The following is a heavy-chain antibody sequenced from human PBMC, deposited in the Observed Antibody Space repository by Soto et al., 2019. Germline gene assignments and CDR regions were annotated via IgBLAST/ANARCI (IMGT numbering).Heavy chain of an antibody. Sequence: PGGSLRLSCAASGFTFSNAWMSWVRQAPGKGLEWVGRIKSKTDGGTTDYAAPVKGRFTISRDDSKNTLYLQMNSLKTEDTAVYYCTTDSSRTRIAVAGLAFDIWGQGTMVTVSS. D-gene: IGHD6-19*01. CDR2: IKSKTDGGTT. CDR1: GFTFSNAW. V-gene: IGHV3-15*01. J-gene: IGHJ3*02. CDR3: TTDSSRTRIAVAGLAFDI.